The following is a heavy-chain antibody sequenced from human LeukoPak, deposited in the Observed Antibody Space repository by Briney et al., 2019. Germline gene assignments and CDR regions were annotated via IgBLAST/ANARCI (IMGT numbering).Heavy chain of an antibody. J-gene: IGHJ6*02. CDR3: ARSEVVAMDV. Sequence: PGGSLGLPCQASGFTVSSFYMSWVRRPPGKGLEWVSVIYSGGSTYYADSVKGRFTISRDNSKNTLYLQMNSLRVEDTAVYYCARSEVVAMDVWGQGTTVTVSS. D-gene: IGHD2-15*01. V-gene: IGHV3-53*01. CDR2: IYSGGST. CDR1: GFTVSSFY.